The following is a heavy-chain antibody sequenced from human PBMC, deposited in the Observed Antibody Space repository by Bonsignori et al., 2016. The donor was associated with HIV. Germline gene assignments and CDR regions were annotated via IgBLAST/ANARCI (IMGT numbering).Heavy chain of an antibody. CDR3: ARVMVRTFWSGYYTAGNYYYMDV. V-gene: IGHV4-34*01. CDR1: GGSFSVYY. J-gene: IGHJ6*03. CDR2: INHSGST. Sequence: GSLRLSCAVYGGSFSVYYWSWIRQPPGKGLEWIGEINHSGSTNYNPSLKSRVTISVDTSKNQFSLKLNSVTAADTAVYYCARVMVRTFWSGYYTAGNYYYMDVWGKGTTVTVSS. D-gene: IGHD3-3*01.